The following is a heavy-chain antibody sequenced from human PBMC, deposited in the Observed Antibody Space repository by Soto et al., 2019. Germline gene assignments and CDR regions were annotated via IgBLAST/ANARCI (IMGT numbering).Heavy chain of an antibody. CDR1: GXSVRAPDW. CDR2: VHISGHS. J-gene: IGHJ5*01. D-gene: IGHD1-1*01. Sequence: LSLTLTLSGXSVRAPDWWNWVRQSPDKGLEWIAEVHISGHSNYNPSLRSRVSVSIDSSKNQFYLNLNSVTAADTAIYYCARVRQGCSANNCYFDPWGQGTQVTVSS. V-gene: IGHV4-4*02. CDR3: ARVRQGCSANNCYFDP.